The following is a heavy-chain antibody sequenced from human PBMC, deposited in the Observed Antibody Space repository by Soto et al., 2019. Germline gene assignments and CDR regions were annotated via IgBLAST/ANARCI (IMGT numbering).Heavy chain of an antibody. Sequence: EVQLLESGGGMVQPGGSLRQSCAASGFTFNAYAMTWVRQAPGKGLEWVSAIGGSGGNRYYAASVKGRFTISRDNSKHTLDLQMSRLRVEDTAVYYCARVASDYINSVDHWGQGILVTVSS. CDR3: ARVASDYINSVDH. CDR1: GFTFNAYA. V-gene: IGHV3-23*01. J-gene: IGHJ4*02. D-gene: IGHD4-4*01. CDR2: IGGSGGNR.